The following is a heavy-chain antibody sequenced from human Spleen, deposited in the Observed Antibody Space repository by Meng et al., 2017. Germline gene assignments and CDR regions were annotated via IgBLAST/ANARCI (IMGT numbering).Heavy chain of an antibody. V-gene: IGHV1-69*06. J-gene: IGHJ2*01. D-gene: IGHD3-22*01. Sequence: VEAGAWVKKPWSSVKVSCKASGVTFISYAITWVRQVPGQGLEWMGTVTPIFGTADYAQKFQGRVTITADKSTSSAFMELSSLTSGDTAVYYCATDQNGYYFTRYFDLWGRGTLVTVSS. CDR2: VTPIFGTA. CDR3: ATDQNGYYFTRYFDL. CDR1: GVTFISYA.